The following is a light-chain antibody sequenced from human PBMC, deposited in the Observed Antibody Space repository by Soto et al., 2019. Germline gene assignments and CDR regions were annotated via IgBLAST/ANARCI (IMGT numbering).Light chain of an antibody. CDR3: QQYNNWPPKYT. V-gene: IGKV3-15*01. Sequence: EIVMTQSPATLSVSPGERATLSCRASQSVSSNLAWYQQKPGQAPRLLIYGASTRATGIPARFSGSGSGTEFTLTISSLQSEDFAVYYCQQYNNWPPKYTFGHRTKREIK. CDR1: QSVSSN. J-gene: IGKJ2*01. CDR2: GAS.